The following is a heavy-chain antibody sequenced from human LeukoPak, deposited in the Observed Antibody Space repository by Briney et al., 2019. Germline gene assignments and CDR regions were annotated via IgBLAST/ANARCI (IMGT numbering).Heavy chain of an antibody. J-gene: IGHJ5*02. V-gene: IGHV3-13*01. CDR2: IATAGDT. CDR3: ARGVDGFDP. CDR1: GFTLNRYD. Sequence: GGSLRLSCAASGFTLNRYDIHWVRQATGKGLEWVSAIATAGDTYYAGSVKGRFTISRENAKNSLYLQMNSLRARDTAVYYCARGVDGFDPWGQGTLVTVSS.